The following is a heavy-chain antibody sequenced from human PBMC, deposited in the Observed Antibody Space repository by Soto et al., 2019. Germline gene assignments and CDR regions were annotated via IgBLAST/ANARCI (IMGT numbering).Heavy chain of an antibody. CDR3: ARQRYCSGGSCYFLSPYDAFDI. CDR1: GFTVSSNY. CDR2: IYSGGST. D-gene: IGHD2-15*01. J-gene: IGHJ3*02. V-gene: IGHV3-53*02. Sequence: EVQLVETGGGLIQPGGSLRLSCAASGFTVSSNYMSWVRQAPGKGLERVSVIYSGGSTYYADSVKGRFTISRDNSKNTLYLQMNSLRAEDTAVYYCARQRYCSGGSCYFLSPYDAFDIWGQGTMVTVSS.